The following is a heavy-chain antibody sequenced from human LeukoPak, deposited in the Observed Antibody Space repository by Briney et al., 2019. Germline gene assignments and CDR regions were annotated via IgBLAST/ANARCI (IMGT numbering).Heavy chain of an antibody. CDR3: AREWFCSGGSCYALYYYYYYMDV. J-gene: IGHJ6*03. CDR1: GFTFSIYW. CDR2: MKQDGSEK. Sequence: PGGSLRLSCAASGFTFSIYWMSWVRQAPGKGLEWVANMKQDGSEKYYVDSVKGRFTIPRDNSKNTLYLQMNSLRAEDTAVYYCAREWFCSGGSCYALYYYYYYMDVWGKGTTVTISS. V-gene: IGHV3-7*03. D-gene: IGHD2-15*01.